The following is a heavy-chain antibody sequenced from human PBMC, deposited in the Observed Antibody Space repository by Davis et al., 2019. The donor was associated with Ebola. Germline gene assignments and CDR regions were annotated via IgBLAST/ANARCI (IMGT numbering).Heavy chain of an antibody. CDR3: ARRMYDFWSGIGYMDV. Sequence: PSETLSLTCAVYGGSFSGYYWSWIRQPPGKGLEWIGEINHSGSTNYNPSLKSRVTISVDTSKNQFSLKLSSVTAADTAVYYCARRMYDFWSGIGYMDVWGKGTTVTVSS. CDR2: INHSGST. V-gene: IGHV4-34*01. CDR1: GGSFSGYY. J-gene: IGHJ6*03. D-gene: IGHD3-3*01.